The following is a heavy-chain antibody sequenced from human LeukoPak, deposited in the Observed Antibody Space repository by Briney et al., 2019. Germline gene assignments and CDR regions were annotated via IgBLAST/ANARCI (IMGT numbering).Heavy chain of an antibody. CDR2: ISYDGSNK. V-gene: IGHV3-30*18. Sequence: AGRSLRLSCAASGFIFSTYGMHWVRQAPGKGLEWVAVISYDGSNKYYADSVKGRFTISRDNSKNTLYLQMNSLRAEDTAVYYCAKEKAGYYISYGMDVWGQGTTVTVSS. CDR3: AKEKAGYYISYGMDV. CDR1: GFIFSTYG. J-gene: IGHJ6*02. D-gene: IGHD3-9*01.